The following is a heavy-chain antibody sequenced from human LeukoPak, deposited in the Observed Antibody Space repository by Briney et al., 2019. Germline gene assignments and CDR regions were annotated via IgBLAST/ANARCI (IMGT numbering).Heavy chain of an antibody. CDR1: GGSISSSSYY. CDR2: IYYSGST. CDR3: ARVGSGRTFDY. D-gene: IGHD3-10*01. J-gene: IGHJ4*02. Sequence: SETLSLTCTVSGGSISSSSYYWGWIRQPPGKGLEWIVSIYYSGSTHYNPSLKSRVTISVETSKNHFSLKLSSVTAADTAVHYCARVGSGRTFDYWGQGTLVTVSS. V-gene: IGHV4-39*07.